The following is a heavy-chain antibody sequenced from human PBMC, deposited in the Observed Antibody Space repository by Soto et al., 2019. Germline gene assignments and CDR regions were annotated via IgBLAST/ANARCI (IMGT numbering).Heavy chain of an antibody. Sequence: SETLSLTCTVSGGSISSGGYYWSWIRQHPGKGLEWIGYIYYSGSTYYNPSLKSRVTISVDTSKNQFSLKLSSVTAADTAVYYCARAYYGSGSYPNYYYYYMDVWGKGTTVTVSS. J-gene: IGHJ6*03. D-gene: IGHD3-10*01. CDR2: IYYSGST. CDR3: ARAYYGSGSYPNYYYYYMDV. CDR1: GGSISSGGYY. V-gene: IGHV4-31*03.